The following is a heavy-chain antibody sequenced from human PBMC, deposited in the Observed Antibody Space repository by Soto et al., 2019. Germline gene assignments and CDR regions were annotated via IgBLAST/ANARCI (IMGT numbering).Heavy chain of an antibody. V-gene: IGHV3-23*01. CDR3: ARDQYGMDV. D-gene: IGHD2-2*01. CDR1: GFTSSSYA. J-gene: IGHJ6*02. CDR2: ISGGGSP. Sequence: GGSLRLSCAVSGFTSSSYAMTWVRQAPGKGLEWVSAISGGGSPYYTDSVKGRFTISRDNSKNTLYLQMNSLRADDTAVYYCARDQYGMDVWGQGTTVTVSS.